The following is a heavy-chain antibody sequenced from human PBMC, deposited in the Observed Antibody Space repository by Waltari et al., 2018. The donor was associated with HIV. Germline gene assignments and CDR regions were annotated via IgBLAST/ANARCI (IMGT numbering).Heavy chain of an antibody. J-gene: IGHJ6*02. D-gene: IGHD1-20*01. V-gene: IGHV4-61*03. CDR3: ARERGGKYNYYYYGMDV. CDR1: GGSVTSGSSY. Sequence: QVQLQESGPGLVKPSETLSLTCSVSGGSVTSGSSYWSWIRQPPGKGLEWIGYFYYSGSTNYNPSLKRRVTISLDTSKNNFSLRLSSVTAADTAVYYCARERGGKYNYYYYGMDVWGQGTTVTVSS. CDR2: FYYSGST.